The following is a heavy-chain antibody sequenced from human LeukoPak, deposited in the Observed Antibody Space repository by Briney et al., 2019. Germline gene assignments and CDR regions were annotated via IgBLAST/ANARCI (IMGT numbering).Heavy chain of an antibody. V-gene: IGHV4-59*01. CDR3: VGWQQLLFDY. Sequence: SETLSLTCTVSGGSISSYYRSWIRQPPGKGLEWIGYVHYSGNTNYNPSLKSRVAMSVDTSKNQFSLKLISVTAADTAVYYCVGWQQLLFDYWGQGTLVTVSS. CDR1: GGSISSYY. J-gene: IGHJ4*02. CDR2: VHYSGNT. D-gene: IGHD6-13*01.